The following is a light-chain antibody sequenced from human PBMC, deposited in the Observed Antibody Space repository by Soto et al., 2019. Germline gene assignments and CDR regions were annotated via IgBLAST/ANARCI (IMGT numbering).Light chain of an antibody. CDR2: GAS. CDR3: LQDYNYPVT. V-gene: IGKV1-27*01. CDR1: QDISYY. Sequence: DIQMTQSPSSLSASVGDRVTITCRANQDISYYLAWYQQKQGKVPKLLIYGASTLQSGVPSRFSGSGSGTDFTLTISSLQPEDIATYYCLQDYNYPVTFGQGTKVEIK. J-gene: IGKJ1*01.